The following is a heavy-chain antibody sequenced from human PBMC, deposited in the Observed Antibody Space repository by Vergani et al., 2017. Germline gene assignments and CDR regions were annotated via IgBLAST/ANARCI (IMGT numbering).Heavy chain of an antibody. J-gene: IGHJ4*02. CDR2: IYAVDSDV. V-gene: IGHV5-51*01. Sequence: EVQLVQSGAEVKKPGESLKISCQGSRYSITNYWIAWVRQRPGKGLEWMGIIYAVDSDVRYTPSFQGQVTMSVDKSIPTAYLQWSSLKASDTAIYYCARHVPCGDGAWLPLDHWGEETQVTVS. CDR1: RYSITNYW. CDR3: ARHVPCGDGAWLPLDH. D-gene: IGHD2-21*01.